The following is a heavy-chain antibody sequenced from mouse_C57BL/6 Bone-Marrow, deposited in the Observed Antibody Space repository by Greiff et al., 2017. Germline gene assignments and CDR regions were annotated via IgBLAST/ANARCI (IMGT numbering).Heavy chain of an antibody. D-gene: IGHD1-1*02. Sequence: QVQLQQPGAELVMPGASVKLSCKASGYTFTSYWMHWVKQRPGQGLEWIGEIYPSDSYTNYNQKFKGKSTLTVDKSSSTAYMQLSSLSSADSAVYYCARSGLWPYCAMDYWGQGTSVTVSS. CDR2: IYPSDSYT. V-gene: IGHV1-69*01. CDR1: GYTFTSYW. J-gene: IGHJ4*01. CDR3: ARSGLWPYCAMDY.